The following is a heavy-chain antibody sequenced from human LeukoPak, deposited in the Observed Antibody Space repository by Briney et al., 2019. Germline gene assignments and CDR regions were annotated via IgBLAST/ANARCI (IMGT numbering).Heavy chain of an antibody. CDR1: GFTFSDYY. D-gene: IGHD2-21*02. Sequence: PGGSLRLSCAASGFTFSDYYMSWIRQAPGKGLEWISYISSSSSYTNYADSVKGRFTISRDNAKSSLYLQMNSLRAEDTAVYYCARVVAVTSYYFDYWGRGTLVTVSS. CDR3: ARVVAVTSYYFDY. J-gene: IGHJ4*02. V-gene: IGHV3-11*06. CDR2: ISSSSSYT.